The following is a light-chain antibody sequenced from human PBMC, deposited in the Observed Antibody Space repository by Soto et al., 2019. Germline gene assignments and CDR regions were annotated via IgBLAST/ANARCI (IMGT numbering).Light chain of an antibody. CDR2: DGS. CDR3: CSHAGGYTSVL. CDR1: STDIDNYGF. J-gene: IGLJ2*01. Sequence: QSVLTQPASVSGSPGQSITISCSGASTDIDNYGFVSWYQQHPGQAPKLIIYDGSERPSGVSDRFSGSRSDNTASLTISGLQVEDEADYYCCSHAGGYTSVLFGGGTKVTVL. V-gene: IGLV2-23*01.